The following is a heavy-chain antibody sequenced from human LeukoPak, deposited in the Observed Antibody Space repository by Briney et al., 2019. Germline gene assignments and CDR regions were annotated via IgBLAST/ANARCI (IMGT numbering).Heavy chain of an antibody. J-gene: IGHJ3*02. CDR2: ISWNSGNV. D-gene: IGHD6-19*01. V-gene: IGHV3-9*03. Sequence: PGGSLRLSCAASGFTFDDYAMHWVRQAPGKGLEWVSGISWNSGNVGYVDSVKGRFTISRDNAKNFLYLQMNSLRAEDMALYYCAKDTNISGWYRGAFDIWGQGTMVTVSS. CDR3: AKDTNISGWYRGAFDI. CDR1: GFTFDDYA.